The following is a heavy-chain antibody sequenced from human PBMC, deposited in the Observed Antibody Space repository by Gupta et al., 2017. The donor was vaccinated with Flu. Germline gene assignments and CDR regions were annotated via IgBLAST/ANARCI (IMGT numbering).Heavy chain of an antibody. J-gene: IGHJ3*01. CDR3: ARPLGPSSSRNDAFEL. CDR1: GYTFTAYY. D-gene: IGHD6-13*01. V-gene: IGHV1-2*02. CDR2: INPNSGGT. Sequence: QGLLVQSGAEVKKPGASVKVSCTASGYTFTAYYVHWVRQAPGEGREGMGWINPNSGGTDYTQNLQGRVSMTRDTSTNTVYMELSRLGSDDTAVYYCARPLGPSSSRNDAFELWGQGTRVTVSS.